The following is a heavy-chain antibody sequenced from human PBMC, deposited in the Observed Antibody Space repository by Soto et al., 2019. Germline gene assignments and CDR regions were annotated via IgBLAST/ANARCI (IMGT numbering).Heavy chain of an antibody. V-gene: IGHV3-15*07. CDR2: IKSKTDGGTT. Sequence: GGSLRLSCAASGFTFSNAWMNWVRQAPGKGLEWVGRIKSKTDGGTTDYAAPVKGRFTISRDDSKNTLYLQMNSLKTEDTAVYYCTTSSLSSYDYYYYGMDVWGQGTTVTVSS. CDR3: TTSSLSSYDYYYYGMDV. D-gene: IGHD3-16*01. J-gene: IGHJ6*02. CDR1: GFTFSNAW.